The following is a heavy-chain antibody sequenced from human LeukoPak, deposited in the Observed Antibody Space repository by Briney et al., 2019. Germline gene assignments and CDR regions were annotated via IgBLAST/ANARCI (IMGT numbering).Heavy chain of an antibody. D-gene: IGHD4-17*01. J-gene: IGHJ4*02. Sequence: AGSLRLSCAASGFTFSDYGMHWVRQAPGKGLEWVAFIRYDGGDEKYADSVKGRFTVSRDNSKNTLYLQMNSLRVEDTAVYYCAKYRHGAYGSFFDYWGQGTLVTVSS. CDR2: IRYDGGDE. CDR1: GFTFSDYG. CDR3: AKYRHGAYGSFFDY. V-gene: IGHV3-30*02.